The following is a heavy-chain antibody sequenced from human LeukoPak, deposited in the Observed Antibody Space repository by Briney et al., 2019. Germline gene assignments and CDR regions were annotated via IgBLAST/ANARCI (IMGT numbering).Heavy chain of an antibody. CDR3: TTSTAGKAAMVNYYYYGMDV. Sequence: GGSLRLSCAASGFTFSNAWISWVRQAPGKGLEWVGRIKSKTDGGTTDYAAPVKGRFTISRDDSKNTLYLQMNSLKTEDTAVYYCTTSTAGKAAMVNYYYYGMDVWGKGTTVTVSS. CDR1: GFTFSNAW. CDR2: IKSKTDGGTT. V-gene: IGHV3-15*01. D-gene: IGHD5-18*01. J-gene: IGHJ6*04.